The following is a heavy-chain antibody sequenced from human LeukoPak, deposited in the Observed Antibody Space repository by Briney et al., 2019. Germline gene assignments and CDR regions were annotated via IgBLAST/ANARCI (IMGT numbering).Heavy chain of an antibody. Sequence: ASVKVSCTASGYTFTGYYIHWVRQAPGQGLEWMGRINPNSGGTNYAQKFQGRVTMTRDTSISTAYMELSRLRSDDTAVYYCARAPGSYYDSSGYYYPDYWGQGTLVTVSS. CDR1: GYTFTGYY. CDR3: ARAPGSYYDSSGYYYPDY. V-gene: IGHV1-2*06. J-gene: IGHJ4*02. D-gene: IGHD3-22*01. CDR2: INPNSGGT.